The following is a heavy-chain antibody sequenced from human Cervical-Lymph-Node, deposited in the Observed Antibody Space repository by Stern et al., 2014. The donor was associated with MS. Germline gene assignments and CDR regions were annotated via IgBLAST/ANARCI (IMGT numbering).Heavy chain of an antibody. CDR1: GYPFTSYA. CDR2: INIFNLKT. V-gene: IGHV1-18*01. CDR3: ARGIFDYGGNSPFDY. Sequence: MQLVESGAEMKKPGASVKVSCKASGYPFTSYAIAWVRQAPGQGLEWLGWINIFNLKTEYAQKFQGRVTLTTDTSTTAYMELRSLRSDDTAIYYCARGIFDYGGNSPFDYWGQGTLVTVSS. D-gene: IGHD4-23*01. J-gene: IGHJ4*02.